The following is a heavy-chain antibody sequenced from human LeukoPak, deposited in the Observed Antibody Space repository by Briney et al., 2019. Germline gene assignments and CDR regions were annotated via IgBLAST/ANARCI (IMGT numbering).Heavy chain of an antibody. D-gene: IGHD5-18*01. CDR1: GFTFSSYE. Sequence: GGSLRLSCAASGFTFSSYEMNWVRQAPGKGLEWVSSIGSSGSVTYYADSVKGRFTISRDISKNTLYLQMNSLRAEDTAVYYCAKRDTVRQYYFDYWGQGTLVTVSS. V-gene: IGHV3-23*01. J-gene: IGHJ4*02. CDR3: AKRDTVRQYYFDY. CDR2: IGSSGSVT.